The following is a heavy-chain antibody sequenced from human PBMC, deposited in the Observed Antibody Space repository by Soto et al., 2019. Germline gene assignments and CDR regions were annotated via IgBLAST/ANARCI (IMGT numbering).Heavy chain of an antibody. CDR2: ISGHDGNT. CDR1: GYSLTSYG. Sequence: QVQLVQSGAEVKMPGASVKVSCKASGYSLTSYGISWVRQAPGQGLEWMGWISGHDGNTKYTQKRQGRGTVTTVTSTSTAYMDLRSLRSDDTAVYYCAREYCSSASCYGPDFWGQGTLVTVSS. J-gene: IGHJ4*02. CDR3: AREYCSSASCYGPDF. V-gene: IGHV1-18*01. D-gene: IGHD2-2*01.